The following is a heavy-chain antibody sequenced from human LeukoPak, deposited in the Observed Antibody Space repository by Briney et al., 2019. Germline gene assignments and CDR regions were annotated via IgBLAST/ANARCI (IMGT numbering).Heavy chain of an antibody. CDR2: INWNGGTI. CDR1: GFTFDDYD. D-gene: IGHD2-2*02. CDR3: ARYGFYCSSTSCYIFDN. Sequence: PGGSLRLSSAASGFTFDDYDMSWVRQAPGKGLEWVSGINWNGGTIGYADSVKGRFTISRDNAKNSLYLQMNSLRAEDTALYYCARYGFYCSSTSCYIFDNWGQGTLVTVSS. J-gene: IGHJ4*02. V-gene: IGHV3-20*04.